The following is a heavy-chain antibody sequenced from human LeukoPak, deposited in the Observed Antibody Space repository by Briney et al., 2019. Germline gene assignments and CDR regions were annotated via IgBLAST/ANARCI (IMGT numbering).Heavy chain of an antibody. D-gene: IGHD1-7*01. CDR3: ARVGYNWNLWFDF. CDR1: GYSMSRGYY. Sequence: SETLSLTCTVSGYSMSRGYYWGWIRQPPGKGLQWIGSIFHSGNSYYNPSLKSRVTISVDTSKNQFSLKVNSVTAADTAVYYCARVGYNWNLWFDFWGQGTTVTVSS. CDR2: IFHSGNS. J-gene: IGHJ3*01. V-gene: IGHV4-38-2*02.